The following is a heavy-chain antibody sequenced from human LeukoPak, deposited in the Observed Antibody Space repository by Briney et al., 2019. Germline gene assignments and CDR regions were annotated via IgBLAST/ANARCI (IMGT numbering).Heavy chain of an antibody. CDR1: GFTFSSYW. Sequence: PGGSLRLSCAASGFTFSSYWMSWVRQAPGKGLEWVANIKQDGSEKYYVDSVKGRLTISRDNAKNSLYLQMNSLRAEDTAVYYCAKVLDGTGYWNYYFDSWGQGTLVTVSS. CDR3: AKVLDGTGYWNYYFDS. CDR2: IKQDGSEK. D-gene: IGHD3-22*01. V-gene: IGHV3-7*03. J-gene: IGHJ4*02.